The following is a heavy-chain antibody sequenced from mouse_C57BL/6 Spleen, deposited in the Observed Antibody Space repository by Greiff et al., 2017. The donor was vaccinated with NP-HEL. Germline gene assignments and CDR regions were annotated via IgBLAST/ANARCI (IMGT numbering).Heavy chain of an antibody. CDR1: GFTFSSYA. Sequence: EVKVEESGEGLVKPGGSLKLSCAASGFTFSSYAMSWVRQTPEKRLEWVAYISSGGDYIYYADTVKGRFTISRDNARNTLYLQMSSLKSEDTAMYYCTRDNSNYDAMDYWGQGTSVTVSS. D-gene: IGHD2-5*01. J-gene: IGHJ4*01. CDR2: ISSGGDYI. V-gene: IGHV5-9-1*02. CDR3: TRDNSNYDAMDY.